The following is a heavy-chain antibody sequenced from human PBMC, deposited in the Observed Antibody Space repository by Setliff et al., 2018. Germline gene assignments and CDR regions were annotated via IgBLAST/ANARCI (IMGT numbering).Heavy chain of an antibody. J-gene: IGHJ5*02. Sequence: GASVKVSCKDSGYTFSTYGISWVRQAPVQGLEWMGWISAYNGNTNYAQRFQGRVTITRDTSASTAYMELSSLRSEDTAVYYCARDTYIGDFWSGYYIQGRFDPWGQGTLVTVSS. CDR3: ARDTYIGDFWSGYYIQGRFDP. CDR1: GYTFSTYG. CDR2: ISAYNGNT. V-gene: IGHV1-18*01. D-gene: IGHD3-3*01.